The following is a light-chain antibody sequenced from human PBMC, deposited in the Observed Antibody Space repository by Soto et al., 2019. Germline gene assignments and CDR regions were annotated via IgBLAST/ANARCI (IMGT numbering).Light chain of an antibody. Sequence: EIVLTQSPANLSLSPGDRATLSCRASQSVISYLAWYQQKPGQAPRLLIYDASNRATGIPARFSGSGSGTDFTLTISSLEPEDFAVYYCQQRTNWSSVTFGGGTKVDIK. CDR2: DAS. CDR1: QSVISY. V-gene: IGKV3-11*01. CDR3: QQRTNWSSVT. J-gene: IGKJ4*01.